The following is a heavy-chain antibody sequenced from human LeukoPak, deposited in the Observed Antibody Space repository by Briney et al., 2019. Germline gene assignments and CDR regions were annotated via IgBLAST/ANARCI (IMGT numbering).Heavy chain of an antibody. J-gene: IGHJ4*02. CDR2: IYPGDSDT. CDR1: VYRFTINS. D-gene: IGHD3-9*01. CDR3: SMLVIMGYYLTY. Sequence: GESLTISCKASVYRFTINSVAGLRQMPGKGLEWMGIIYPGDSDTRYSPSFQGQVTISADTSISTAYLQWSSLKASDTAMYYSSMLVIMGYYLTYWGQGSLVTVSS. V-gene: IGHV5-51*01.